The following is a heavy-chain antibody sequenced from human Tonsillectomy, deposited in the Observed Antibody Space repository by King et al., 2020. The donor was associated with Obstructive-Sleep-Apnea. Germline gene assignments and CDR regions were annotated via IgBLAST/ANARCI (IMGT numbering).Heavy chain of an antibody. CDR3: ASAAMRAPAFDY. V-gene: IGHV3-30*03. J-gene: IGHJ4*02. CDR2: MSYDGNNK. D-gene: IGHD2-2*01. CDR1: GFTFSSYC. Sequence: VQLVESGGGVVQPGRSLRLSCAASGFTFSSYCMHWVRQSPGKGLAWVALMSYDGNNKFYADSVKGRFTISRDTAKNTLYLQMSSLRAEDTAVYYCASAAMRAPAFDYWGQGTLVTVSS.